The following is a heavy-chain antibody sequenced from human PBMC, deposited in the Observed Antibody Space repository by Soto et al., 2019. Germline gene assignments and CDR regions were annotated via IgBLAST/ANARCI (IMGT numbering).Heavy chain of an antibody. D-gene: IGHD3-22*01. J-gene: IGHJ5*02. V-gene: IGHV4-39*01. CDR1: GGSISSSSYY. CDR3: ARQSSRGSKGTFDP. Sequence: SETLSLTCTVSGGSISSSSYYWCWIRQPPGKGLEWIGSIYYSGSTYYNPSLKSRVTISVDTSKNQFSLKLSSVTAADTAVYYCARQSSRGSKGTFDPWGQGTLVTVSS. CDR2: IYYSGST.